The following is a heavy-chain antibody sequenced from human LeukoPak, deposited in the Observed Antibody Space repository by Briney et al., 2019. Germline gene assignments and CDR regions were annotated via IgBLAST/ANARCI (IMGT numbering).Heavy chain of an antibody. Sequence: GGSLRLSCAASGFTFSSYGMHWVRQAPGKGLEWVALIWYDGSNKYYTDSVKGRFTISRDNSKNTLYLQMNSLRAEDTAVYYCAKEGRGSSSVGYWGQGTLVTVSS. D-gene: IGHD6-6*01. J-gene: IGHJ4*02. CDR3: AKEGRGSSSVGY. CDR2: IWYDGSNK. V-gene: IGHV3-33*06. CDR1: GFTFSSYG.